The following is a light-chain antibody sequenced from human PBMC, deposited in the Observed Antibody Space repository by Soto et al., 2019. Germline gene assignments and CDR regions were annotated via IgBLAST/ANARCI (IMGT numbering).Light chain of an antibody. CDR2: GAS. J-gene: IGKJ1*01. CDR1: QSVSSN. CDR3: QQYNNGPPWT. V-gene: IGKV3-15*01. Sequence: EIVVAKSAPTLSVSPGERAALSCVASQSVSSNLAWYQQKPGQAPRLLIYGASTRATGIPARFSGSGSGTEVTLTISSLQSEDFAVYYCQQYNNGPPWTFGQGTKV.